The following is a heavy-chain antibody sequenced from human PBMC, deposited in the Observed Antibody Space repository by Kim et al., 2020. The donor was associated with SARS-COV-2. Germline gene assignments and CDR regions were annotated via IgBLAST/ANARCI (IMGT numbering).Heavy chain of an antibody. Sequence: GGSLRLSCAASGFTFSSYSMNWVRQAPGKGLEWVSYISSSSSTIYYADSVKGRFTISRDNAKNSLYLQMNSLRDEDTAVYYCARDHQYYYGSGSYLFDYWGQGTLVTVSS. D-gene: IGHD3-10*01. CDR3: ARDHQYYYGSGSYLFDY. CDR2: ISSSSSTI. J-gene: IGHJ4*02. V-gene: IGHV3-48*02. CDR1: GFTFSSYS.